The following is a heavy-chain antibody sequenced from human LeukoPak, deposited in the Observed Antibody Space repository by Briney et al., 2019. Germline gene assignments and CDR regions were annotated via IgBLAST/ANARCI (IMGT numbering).Heavy chain of an antibody. CDR2: ISSSSSYI. D-gene: IGHD3-22*01. CDR3: AREIPRGLVVVSDY. CDR1: GFTFSGYS. J-gene: IGHJ4*02. Sequence: GGSLRLSCAASGFTFSGYSMNWVRQAPGKGLEWVSSISSSSSYIYYADSVKGRFTISRDNAKNSLYLQMNSLRAEDTAVYYCAREIPRGLVVVSDYGGQGTLVTVSS. V-gene: IGHV3-21*01.